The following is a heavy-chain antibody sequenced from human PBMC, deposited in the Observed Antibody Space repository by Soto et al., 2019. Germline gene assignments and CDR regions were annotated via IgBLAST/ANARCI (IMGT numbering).Heavy chain of an antibody. V-gene: IGHV3-43*01. CDR1: GFTFEDYT. D-gene: IGHD4-17*01. J-gene: IGHJ6*02. CDR3: AKDRYGAPGGRYYYYGMDV. CDR2: ISWDGGST. Sequence: GGSLRLSCAASGFTFEDYTMHWVRQAPGKGLEWVSLISWDGGSTYYADSVKGRFTISRDNSKNSLYLQMNSLRTEDTALYYCAKDRYGAPGGRYYYYGMDVWGQGTTVTVSS.